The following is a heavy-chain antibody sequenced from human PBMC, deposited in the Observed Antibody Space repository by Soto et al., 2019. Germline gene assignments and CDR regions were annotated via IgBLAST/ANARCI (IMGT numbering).Heavy chain of an antibody. V-gene: IGHV4-59*08. CDR1: GGSISSYY. Sequence: SETLSLTCTVSGGSISSYYWSWIRQPPGKGLEWIGYIYYSGTTNYNPTLKSRITILVDTSENQFSLKLTSVTAADTAVYYCARHTDDILTGNEALDIWGQGTVVTVSS. D-gene: IGHD3-9*01. CDR3: ARHTDDILTGNEALDI. J-gene: IGHJ3*02. CDR2: IYYSGTT.